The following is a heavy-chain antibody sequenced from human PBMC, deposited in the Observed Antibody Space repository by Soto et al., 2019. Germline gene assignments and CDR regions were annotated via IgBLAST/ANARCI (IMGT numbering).Heavy chain of an antibody. CDR1: GYTFTSYD. V-gene: IGHV1-8*01. J-gene: IGHJ6*02. CDR3: ARGRYMVRGVIINYYYYGMDV. CDR2: MNPNSGNT. D-gene: IGHD3-10*01. Sequence: ASVKVSCKASGYTFTSYDINWVRQATGQGLEWMGWMNPNSGNTGYAQKFQGRVTMTRNTSISTAYMELSSLKSEDTAVYYCARGRYMVRGVIINYYYYGMDVWGQGTTVTVSS.